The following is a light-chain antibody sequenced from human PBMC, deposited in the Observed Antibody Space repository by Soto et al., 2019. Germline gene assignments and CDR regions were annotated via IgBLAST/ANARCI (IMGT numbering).Light chain of an antibody. V-gene: IGKV1-5*03. CDR1: QNVGTW. J-gene: IGKJ5*01. CDR2: KAS. CDR3: QQYSSYST. Sequence: DIQMTQSPSTLSASVVEIVNINCRAIQNVGTWLAWYQQKPGKAPNLLIYKASNLERGVPSRFSGSGSGTEFTLTTSSLQPDDFATYYCQQYSSYSTFGQGTRLEIK.